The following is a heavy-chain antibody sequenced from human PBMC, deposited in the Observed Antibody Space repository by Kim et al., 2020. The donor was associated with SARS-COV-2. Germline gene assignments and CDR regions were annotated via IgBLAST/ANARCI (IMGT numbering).Heavy chain of an antibody. CDR1: GYTFTGYY. J-gene: IGHJ6*03. V-gene: IGHV1-2*02. D-gene: IGHD2-2*01. CDR3: ASSGVVVVPAVGGIYYYYYMDV. CDR2: INPNSGGT. Sequence: ASVKVSCKASGYTFTGYYMHWVRQAPGQGLEWMGWINPNSGGTNYAQKFQGRVTMTRDTSISTAYMELSRLRSDDTAVYYCASSGVVVVPAVGGIYYYYYMDVRGKGTTVTVSS.